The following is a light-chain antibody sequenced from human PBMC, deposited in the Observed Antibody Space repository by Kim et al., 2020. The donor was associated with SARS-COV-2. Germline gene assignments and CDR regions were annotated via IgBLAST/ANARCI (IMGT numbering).Light chain of an antibody. V-gene: IGKV1-17*03. CDR3: QQNNTYPWT. J-gene: IGKJ1*01. Sequence: ASVGDRVTITCRAIQSISSYLDWYQQKPGKAPKRLIYAASTLQSGVPSRFSGSGSGTEFTLTISSLQSEDFATYYCQQNNTYPWTFGQGTKVDIK. CDR2: AAS. CDR1: QSISSY.